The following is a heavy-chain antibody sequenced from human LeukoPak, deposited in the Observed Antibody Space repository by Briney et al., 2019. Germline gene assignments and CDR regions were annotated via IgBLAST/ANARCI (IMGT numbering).Heavy chain of an antibody. D-gene: IGHD6-19*01. J-gene: IGHJ5*02. V-gene: IGHV3-74*01. CDR2: INSDGSST. CDR1: GFTFSGYW. Sequence: PGGSLRLSCAASGFTFSGYWMHWVRQAPGKGLVWVSRINSDGSSTTYADSVKGRFTISRDNAKNTLYLRMNSLRAEDTAVYYCAREDAVAGTQINWFDPWGQGTLVTVSS. CDR3: AREDAVAGTQINWFDP.